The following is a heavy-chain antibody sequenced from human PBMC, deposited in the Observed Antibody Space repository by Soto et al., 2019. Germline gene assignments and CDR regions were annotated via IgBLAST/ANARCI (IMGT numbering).Heavy chain of an antibody. V-gene: IGHV1-2*02. J-gene: IGHJ4*02. CDR2: IYPNTETT. Sequence: ASVKVSCKASGYSFSGYCIKWVLQAPGQGPEWLGWIYPNTETTDSSKKFQGRVTMTSDMSTRTVYMELSDLRSDDTAVYYCVSLQTSGWHGVHWGQGTLVTVSS. CDR3: VSLQTSGWHGVH. D-gene: IGHD6-25*01. CDR1: GYSFSGYC.